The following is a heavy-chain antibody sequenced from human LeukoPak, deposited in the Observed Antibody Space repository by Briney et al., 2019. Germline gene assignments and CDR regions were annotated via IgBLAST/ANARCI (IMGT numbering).Heavy chain of an antibody. J-gene: IGHJ5*02. V-gene: IGHV1-69*13. CDR3: ARTLGYCSGDSCFGNNWFDP. CDR2: IIPILDTP. CDR1: GGTFGSFT. D-gene: IGHD2-15*01. Sequence: ASVKVSCKASGGTFGSFTITWVRQAPGQGLEWMGGIIPILDTPTYAQKFQGRVTITADESTSTAYLELSSLRSEDTAVYYCARTLGYCSGDSCFGNNWFDPWGQGTLVTVSS.